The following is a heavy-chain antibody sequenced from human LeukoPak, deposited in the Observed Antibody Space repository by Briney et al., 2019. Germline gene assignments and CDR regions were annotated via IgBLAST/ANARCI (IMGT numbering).Heavy chain of an antibody. CDR1: GFRFSDYH. CDR2: ISTTGTNI. D-gene: IGHD1-26*01. Sequence: GGSLRLSCTVSGFRFSDYHMSWMRQAPGKGLEWISYISTTGTNINYADSVKGRFTISRDNSKNTLYLQMNSLRAEDTAVYYCAREYSGSYLDYWGQGTLVTVSS. J-gene: IGHJ4*02. CDR3: AREYSGSYLDY. V-gene: IGHV3-11*01.